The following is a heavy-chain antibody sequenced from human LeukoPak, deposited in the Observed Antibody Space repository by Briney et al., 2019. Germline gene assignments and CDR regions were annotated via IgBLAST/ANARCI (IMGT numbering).Heavy chain of an antibody. J-gene: IGHJ5*02. CDR2: ISGGGERT. D-gene: IGHD6-19*01. Sequence: GGSLRLSCAASGIVFSNTAMNWARQSPGRGLEWVSAISGGGERTFYADSVKGRFTISRDNSKDMVYLQMNSLRADDTAIYYCGRDGGQYSSGPEFDPRGQGALVTVSS. V-gene: IGHV3-23*01. CDR3: GRDGGQYSSGPEFDP. CDR1: GIVFSNTA.